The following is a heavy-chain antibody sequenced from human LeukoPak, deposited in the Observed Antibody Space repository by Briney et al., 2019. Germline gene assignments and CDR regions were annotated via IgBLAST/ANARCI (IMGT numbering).Heavy chain of an antibody. J-gene: IGHJ4*02. V-gene: IGHV3-33*08. CDR1: GFTFSSYA. Sequence: GRSLRLSCAASGFTFSSYAMHWVRQAPGKGLEWVAVIWYDGSNKYYADSVKGRFTISRDNSKNTLYLQMNSLRAEDTAVYYCARDLTYYDSSGYGYWGQGTLVTVSS. D-gene: IGHD3-22*01. CDR2: IWYDGSNK. CDR3: ARDLTYYDSSGYGY.